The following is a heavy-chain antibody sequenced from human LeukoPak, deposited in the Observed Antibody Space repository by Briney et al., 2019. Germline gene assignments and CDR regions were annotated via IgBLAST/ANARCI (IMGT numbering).Heavy chain of an antibody. V-gene: IGHV1-69*13. Sequence: GASVKVSCKASGGTFSSYAISWVRQAPGQGLEWMGGIIPIFGTANYAQKFQGRVTITADESTSTAYMELSSLRSEDTAVYYCARSGAAVTTMIWFDPWGQGTLVTVSS. J-gene: IGHJ5*02. CDR3: ARSGAAVTTMIWFDP. D-gene: IGHD4-17*01. CDR2: IIPIFGTA. CDR1: GGTFSSYA.